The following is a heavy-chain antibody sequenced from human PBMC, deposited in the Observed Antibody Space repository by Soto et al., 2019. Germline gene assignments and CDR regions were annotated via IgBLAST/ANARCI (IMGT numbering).Heavy chain of an antibody. D-gene: IGHD6-13*01. J-gene: IGHJ6*02. CDR1: GFTFSSYA. CDR3: ANVGYSRSTFGMDV. V-gene: IGHV3-23*01. Sequence: EVQLLESGGGLVQPGGSLRLSCAASGFTFSSYAMSWVRQAPGKGLEWVSAISGSGGSTYYADSVKGRFTISRDNPKNTPDLQMTSLRAEHTAVYYCANVGYSRSTFGMDVWGQGTTVSVAS. CDR2: ISGSGGST.